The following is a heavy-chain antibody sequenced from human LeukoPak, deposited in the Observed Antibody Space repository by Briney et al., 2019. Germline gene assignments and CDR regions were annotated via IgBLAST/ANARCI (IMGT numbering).Heavy chain of an antibody. CDR1: GGSISSYY. V-gene: IGHV4-59*08. CDR2: IYYSGST. D-gene: IGHD1-26*01. Sequence: PSETLSLTCTVSGGSISSYYWSWIRQPPGKGPEWIGYIYYSGSTNYNPSLKSRVTISVDTSKNQFSLKLSSVTAADTAVYYCARRGSGSPFDYWGQGTLVTVSS. CDR3: ARRGSGSPFDY. J-gene: IGHJ4*02.